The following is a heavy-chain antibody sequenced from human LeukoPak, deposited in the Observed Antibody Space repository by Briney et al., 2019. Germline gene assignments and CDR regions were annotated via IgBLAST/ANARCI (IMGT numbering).Heavy chain of an antibody. CDR1: GVSFSSYS. Sequence: GGSLRLSCAASGVSFSSYSMSWVRQAPGKGLEWVSSISSSSSYIYYAYSVKGRFTISTDTAKNSLYMHNYSPRAEATAVYYCAREGCSGSKVSSDAFDIWGQGTMVTVSS. J-gene: IGHJ3*02. V-gene: IGHV3-21*01. CDR3: AREGCSGSKVSSDAFDI. CDR2: ISSSSSYI. D-gene: IGHD6-25*01.